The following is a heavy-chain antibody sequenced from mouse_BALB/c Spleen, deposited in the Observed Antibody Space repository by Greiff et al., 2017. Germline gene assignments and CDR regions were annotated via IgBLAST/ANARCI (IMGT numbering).Heavy chain of an antibody. CDR2: ISSGGST. V-gene: IGHV5-6-5*01. CDR1: GFTFSSYA. CDR3: ARGRSTMIMQYYFDY. Sequence: EVNVVESGGGLVKPGGSLKLSCAASGFTFSSYAMSWVRQTPEKRLEWVASISSGGSTYYPDSVKGRFTISRDNARNILYLQMSSLRSEDTAMYYCARGRSTMIMQYYFDYWGQGTTLTVSS. D-gene: IGHD2-4*01. J-gene: IGHJ2*01.